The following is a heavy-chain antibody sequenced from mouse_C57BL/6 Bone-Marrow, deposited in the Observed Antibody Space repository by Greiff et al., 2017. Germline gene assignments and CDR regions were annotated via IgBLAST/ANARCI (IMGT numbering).Heavy chain of an antibody. CDR3: ARQGNYAMDY. CDR2: ISSGGSYT. J-gene: IGHJ4*01. V-gene: IGHV5-6*01. Sequence: EVKLVESGGDLVRPGGSLKLSCAASGFTFSSYGMSWVRQTPDKRLAWVATISSGGSYTYYPDSVKGRFTISRDNAKNTLYLQMSSLKSEDTAMYYCARQGNYAMDYWGQGTSVTVSS. CDR1: GFTFSSYG.